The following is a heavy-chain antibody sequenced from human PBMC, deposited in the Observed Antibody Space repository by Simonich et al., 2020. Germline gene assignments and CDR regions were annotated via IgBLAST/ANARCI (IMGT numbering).Heavy chain of an antibody. Sequence: GGGLVQPGGSLRLSCAASGFTFSSYAMSWVRQATGKGLEWVSAISGSGGSTYYADSVKGRFTSARDNYKKQLYLQRNSLRAEDTAVYYCAKDLGERITMIVVVIDAFDIWGQGTMVTVSS. J-gene: IGHJ3*02. CDR3: AKDLGERITMIVVVIDAFDI. V-gene: IGHV3-23*01. CDR2: ISGSGGST. CDR1: GFTFSSYA. D-gene: IGHD3-22*01.